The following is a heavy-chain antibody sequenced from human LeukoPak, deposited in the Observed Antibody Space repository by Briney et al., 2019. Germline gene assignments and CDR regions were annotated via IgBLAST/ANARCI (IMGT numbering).Heavy chain of an antibody. J-gene: IGHJ5*02. CDR1: GYTFTDYY. CDR2: VDLEDGET. D-gene: IGHD4-23*01. CDR3: ARTTVVNGNWFDP. Sequence: ASVKISCKVSGYTFTDYYMHWVQQAPGKGLEWMGLVDLEDGETIYAEKFQGRVTITADTSTDTAYMELSSLRSEDTAVYYCARTTVVNGNWFDPWGQGTLVTVSS. V-gene: IGHV1-69-2*01.